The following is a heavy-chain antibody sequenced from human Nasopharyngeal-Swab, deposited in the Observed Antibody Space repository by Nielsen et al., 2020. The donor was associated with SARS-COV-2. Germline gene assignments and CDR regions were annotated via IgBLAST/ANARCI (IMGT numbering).Heavy chain of an antibody. V-gene: IGHV3-11*06. CDR2: ISSSSTYT. D-gene: IGHD3-22*01. J-gene: IGHJ4*02. CDR3: ARRSDSSGYSDY. Sequence: GESLKISCAASGFTVSSNYMSWIRQAPGKGLEWVSYISSSSTYTNYADSVKGRFTISRDTAKSSLYLQMNSLRAEDTAVYYCARRSDSSGYSDYWGQGTLVTVSS. CDR1: GFTVSSNY.